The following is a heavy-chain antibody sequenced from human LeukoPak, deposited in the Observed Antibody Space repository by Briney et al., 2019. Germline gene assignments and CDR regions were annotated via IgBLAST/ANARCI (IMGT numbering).Heavy chain of an antibody. CDR2: ISGSGGST. CDR3: AKDGKYYDFWSGYYSRSYYYYMDV. V-gene: IGHV3-23*01. J-gene: IGHJ6*03. Sequence: PGGSLRLSXAASGFTFSSYAMSWVRQAPGKGLEWVSAISGSGGSTDYADSVKGRFTISRDNSKNTLYLQMNSLRAEDTAVYYCAKDGKYYDFWSGYYSRSYYYYMDVWGKGTTVTVSS. D-gene: IGHD3-3*01. CDR1: GFTFSSYA.